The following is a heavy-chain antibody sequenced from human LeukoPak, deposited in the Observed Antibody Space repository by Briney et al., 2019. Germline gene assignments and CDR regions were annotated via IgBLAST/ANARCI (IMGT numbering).Heavy chain of an antibody. CDR3: ARHGLQFLEWYWGYFDY. V-gene: IGHV4-38-2*02. J-gene: IGHJ4*02. Sequence: SETLSLTCTVSGYSISSGYYWGWIRQPPGKGLEWIGSIYHSGSTYYNPSLKSRVTISVDTSKNQFSLKLSSVTAADTAVYYCARHGLQFLEWYWGYFDYWGQGTLVTVSS. CDR1: GYSISSGYY. CDR2: IYHSGST. D-gene: IGHD3-3*01.